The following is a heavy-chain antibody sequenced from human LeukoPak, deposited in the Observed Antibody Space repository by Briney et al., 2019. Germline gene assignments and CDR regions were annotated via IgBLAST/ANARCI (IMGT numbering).Heavy chain of an antibody. CDR1: GFTVSSNY. D-gene: IGHD7-27*01. J-gene: IGHJ4*02. V-gene: IGHV3-7*01. CDR3: ARDLNWENY. Sequence: GGSLRLSCAASGFTVSSNYMSWVRQAPGKGLEWVANIKPDGSQIYYVDSVKGRFTISRDNAKNSLFLQMNSLRAEDTAVYYCARDLNWENYWGQGTLVSVSS. CDR2: IKPDGSQI.